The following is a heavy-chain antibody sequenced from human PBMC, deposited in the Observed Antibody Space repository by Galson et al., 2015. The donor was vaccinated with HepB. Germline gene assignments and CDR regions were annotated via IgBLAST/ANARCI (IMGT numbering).Heavy chain of an antibody. J-gene: IGHJ1*01. V-gene: IGHV1-69*02. Sequence: SVKVSCKASGFTFSSYTISWVRQAPGQGLEWMGRIIPILGIANYAQKFQGRVTITADKSTSTAYMELSSLRSEDTAVYYCARGGDIVVVPAARAEYFQHWGQGTLVTVSS. D-gene: IGHD2-2*01. CDR2: IIPILGIA. CDR1: GFTFSSYT. CDR3: ARGGDIVVVPAARAEYFQH.